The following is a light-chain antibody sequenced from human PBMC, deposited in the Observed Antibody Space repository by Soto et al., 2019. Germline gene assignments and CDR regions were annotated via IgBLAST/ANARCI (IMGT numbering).Light chain of an antibody. Sequence: DIQMTQSPSTLSASVGDRVTITCRASQSISSWLAWYQQKPGKAPKLLIYDAYSMESGVQSRFSGSGSGTEFPLTISSLQPDDFATYYCQQYNSYSYTFRQGTKLEIK. CDR2: DAY. CDR1: QSISSW. J-gene: IGKJ2*01. V-gene: IGKV1-5*01. CDR3: QQYNSYSYT.